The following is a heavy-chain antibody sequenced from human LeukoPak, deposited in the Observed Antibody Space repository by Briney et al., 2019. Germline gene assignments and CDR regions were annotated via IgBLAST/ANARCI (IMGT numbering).Heavy chain of an antibody. CDR1: GGAISSYY. CDR3: AREGSSSGGY. J-gene: IGHJ4*02. V-gene: IGHV4-4*07. CDR2: IYTSGST. D-gene: IGHD6-13*01. Sequence: SETLSLTCTVSGGAISSYYWSWSRQPSGKGLKWIGRIYTSGSTYYNPSLKSRVTISVDTSKNQFSLKLSSVTAADTAVYYCAREGSSSGGYWGQGTLVTVSS.